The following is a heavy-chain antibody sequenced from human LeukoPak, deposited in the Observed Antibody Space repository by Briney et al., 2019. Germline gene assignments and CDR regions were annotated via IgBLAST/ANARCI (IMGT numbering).Heavy chain of an antibody. J-gene: IGHJ4*02. CDR3: AKIYQDSCAYHCAPDY. V-gene: IGHV4-39*07. D-gene: IGHD3-22*01. Sequence: KASETLSLTCTVSGGSISSSSYYWGWIRQPPGKGLEWIGSIYYSGSPYYNPSLKSRVTISVDTSKNQFSLKLSSVTAADTAVYYCAKIYQDSCAYHCAPDYWGQGTLVTVSS. CDR1: GGSISSSSYY. CDR2: IYYSGSP.